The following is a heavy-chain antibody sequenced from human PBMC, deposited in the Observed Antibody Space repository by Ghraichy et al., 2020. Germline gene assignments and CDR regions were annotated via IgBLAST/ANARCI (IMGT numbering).Heavy chain of an antibody. D-gene: IGHD3-10*01. CDR2: IKTDGSTT. CDR3: STSPRADRGNY. CDR1: GLTFSSYW. V-gene: IGHV3-74*01. J-gene: IGHJ4*02. Sequence: GESLNISCAASGLTFSSYWMHWVRQAPGKGLEWVSHIKTDGSTTNYADSVRGRFTISRENAKNTLYLQMNSLRADDTAVYYCSTSPRADRGNYWGQGTLVPVSP.